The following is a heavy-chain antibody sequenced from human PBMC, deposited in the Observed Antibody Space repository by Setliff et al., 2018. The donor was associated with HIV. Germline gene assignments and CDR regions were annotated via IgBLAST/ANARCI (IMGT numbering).Heavy chain of an antibody. D-gene: IGHD3-22*01. Sequence: SETLSLTCTVSGGPISSFYWSWIRQPPGKGLEWIGYIYYSGSTSYNTSLESRVTIAVDTYKNQFSLKKRAVTAADTAVYYFARRVVTLSPLLDYLGQGTLVTVFS. CDR3: ARRVVTLSPLLDY. CDR2: IYYSGST. V-gene: IGHV4-59*08. CDR1: GGPISSFY. J-gene: IGHJ4*02.